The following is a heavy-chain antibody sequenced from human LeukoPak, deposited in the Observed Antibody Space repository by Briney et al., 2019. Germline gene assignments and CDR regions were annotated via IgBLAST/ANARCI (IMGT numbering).Heavy chain of an antibody. J-gene: IGHJ4*02. CDR2: ISYDGSNK. Sequence: GGSLRLSCAASGFTFSTYGVHWVRQAPGKGLEWVAIISYDGSNKYYADSVKGRFTISRDNSNNTLYLLMNSLRAEDTAVYYCAKVGSGYSSGWTHFDYWGQGTLVTVSS. D-gene: IGHD6-19*01. CDR3: AKVGSGYSSGWTHFDY. CDR1: GFTFSTYG. V-gene: IGHV3-30*18.